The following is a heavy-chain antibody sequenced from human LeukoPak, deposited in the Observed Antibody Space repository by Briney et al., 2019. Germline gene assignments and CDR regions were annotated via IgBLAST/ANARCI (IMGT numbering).Heavy chain of an antibody. CDR1: GGTFSSYA. CDR3: ARSGWLRTPIDY. V-gene: IGHV1-18*01. CDR2: ISAYNGNT. Sequence: ASVKVSCKASGGTFSSYAISWVRQAPGQGLEWMGWISAYNGNTNYAQKLQGRVTMTTDTSTSTAYMELRSLRSDDTAVYYCARSGWLRTPIDYWGQGTLVTVSS. J-gene: IGHJ4*02. D-gene: IGHD5-12*01.